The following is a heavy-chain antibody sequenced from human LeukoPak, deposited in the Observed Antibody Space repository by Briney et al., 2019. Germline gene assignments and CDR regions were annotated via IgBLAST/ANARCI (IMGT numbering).Heavy chain of an antibody. CDR2: ISSSSSYI. CDR1: GFTFSSYS. CDR3: AELGITMIGGV. J-gene: IGHJ6*04. V-gene: IGHV3-21*01. D-gene: IGHD3-10*02. Sequence: GGSLRLSCAASGFTFSSYSMNWVRQAPGKGPEWVSSISSSSSYIYYADSVKGRFTISRDNAKSSLYLQMNSLRAEDTAVYYCAELGITMIGGVWGKGTTVTISS.